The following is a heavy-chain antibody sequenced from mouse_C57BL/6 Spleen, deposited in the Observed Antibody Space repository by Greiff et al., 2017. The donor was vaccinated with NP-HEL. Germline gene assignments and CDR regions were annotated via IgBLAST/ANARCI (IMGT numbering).Heavy chain of an antibody. J-gene: IGHJ4*01. V-gene: IGHV1-66*01. CDR1: GYSFTSYY. Sequence: QVQLQQSGPELVKPGASVKISCKASGYSFTSYYIHWVKQRPGQGLEWIGWIYPGSGNTKYNEKFKGKATLTADTSSSTAYMQLSSLTSEDSAVYYGAREDGNYAMDYWGQGTSVTVSS. CDR3: AREDGNYAMDY. D-gene: IGHD2-3*01. CDR2: IYPGSGNT.